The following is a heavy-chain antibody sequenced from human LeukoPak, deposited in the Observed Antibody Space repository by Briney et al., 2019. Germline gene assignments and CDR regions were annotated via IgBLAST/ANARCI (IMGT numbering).Heavy chain of an antibody. D-gene: IGHD6-19*01. V-gene: IGHV4-39*01. CDR1: GGSISSSSYY. Sequence: SETLSLTCTVSGGSISSSSYYWGWIRQPPGKGLEWIGSIYYSGSTYYNPSLKSRVTISVDTSKNQFSLKLSSVTAADTAVYYCATRGAVAAYPFDYWGQGTLVTVSS. J-gene: IGHJ4*02. CDR3: ATRGAVAAYPFDY. CDR2: IYYSGST.